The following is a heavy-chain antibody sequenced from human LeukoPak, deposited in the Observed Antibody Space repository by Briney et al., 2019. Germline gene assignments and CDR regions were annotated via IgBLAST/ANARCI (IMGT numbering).Heavy chain of an antibody. Sequence: KPGGSLRLSCAASGFRFSKAWMRGVRQAPEKGLEWVGRIKSKTDGGTTDYAAPVKGRFTISRDDSKNTLYLQMNSLKTEDTAVYYCTTFDGYYYGSGGGYFDYWGQGTLVTVSS. V-gene: IGHV3-15*01. CDR1: GFRFSKAW. J-gene: IGHJ4*02. CDR2: IKSKTDGGTT. D-gene: IGHD3-10*01. CDR3: TTFDGYYYGSGGGYFDY.